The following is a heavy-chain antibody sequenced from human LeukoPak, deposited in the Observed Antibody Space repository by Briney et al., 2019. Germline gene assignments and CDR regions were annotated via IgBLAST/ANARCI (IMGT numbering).Heavy chain of an antibody. CDR3: ARRRVAPYYFDY. J-gene: IGHJ4*02. V-gene: IGHV4-34*01. CDR2: IDHSGST. D-gene: IGHD2-15*01. CDR1: GGSFSGYY. Sequence: SETLSLTCAVYGGSFSGYYWSWIRQPPGKGLEWIGEIDHSGSTNYNPSLKSRVTISVDTSKNQFSLKLSSVTAADTAVYYCARRRVAPYYFDYWGQGTLVTVSS.